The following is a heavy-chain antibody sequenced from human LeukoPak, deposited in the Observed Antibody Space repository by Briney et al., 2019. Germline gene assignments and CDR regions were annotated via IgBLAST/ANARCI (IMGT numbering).Heavy chain of an antibody. CDR2: IDLAGDYT. CDR3: AIGNSHAFDI. J-gene: IGHJ3*02. Sequence: GGSLRLSCAAFVFTFSDYWMHWVRQAPGKGLVWVSRIDLAGDYTTYADSVKGRFTISRDNAKNTLYLQMNSLRAEDTDVYYCAIGNSHAFDIWGQGTMVTVSS. D-gene: IGHD3-10*01. CDR1: VFTFSDYW. V-gene: IGHV3-74*01.